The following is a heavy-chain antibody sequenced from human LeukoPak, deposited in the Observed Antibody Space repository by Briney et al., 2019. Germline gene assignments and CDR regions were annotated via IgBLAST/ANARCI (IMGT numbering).Heavy chain of an antibody. D-gene: IGHD6-13*01. V-gene: IGHV5-10-1*01. CDR1: GYSFTSYW. J-gene: IGHJ4*02. Sequence: GESLRISCKGSGYSFTSYWISWVRQMPGKGLEWMGRIDPSDSYTNYSPSFEGHVTISADKSISTAYLQWSSLEASDIATYYCARHYGAAGDFDYWGQGTLVTVSS. CDR2: IDPSDSYT. CDR3: ARHYGAAGDFDY.